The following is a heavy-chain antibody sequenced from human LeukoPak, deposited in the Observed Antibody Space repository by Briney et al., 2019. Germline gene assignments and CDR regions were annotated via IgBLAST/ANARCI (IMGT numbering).Heavy chain of an antibody. D-gene: IGHD6-19*01. J-gene: IGHJ4*02. CDR2: ISSSSSTI. V-gene: IGHV3-48*01. Sequence: PGGSLRLSCAGSGFTFSRYGFNWVRQAPGKGLEWVSYISSSSSTIYYADSVKGRFTISRDNAKNSLYLQMNSLRAEDTAVYYCARDSWLVLEWGSYDYWGQGTLVTVSS. CDR3: ARDSWLVLEWGSYDY. CDR1: GFTFSRYG.